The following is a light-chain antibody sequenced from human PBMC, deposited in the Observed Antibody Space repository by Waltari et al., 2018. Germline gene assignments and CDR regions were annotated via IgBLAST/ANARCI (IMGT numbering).Light chain of an antibody. J-gene: IGLJ2*01. CDR1: SSNLGAGYD. CDR3: QSSDSTLYGVV. Sequence: QSVLTQPPSVSGAPGQRVPISCTGSSSNLGAGYDGNWYHLLPGTAPKLPIYGINNRPSGVPDRFSGSRSATSASLAISGLQAEDEAYYYCQSSDSTLYGVVFGGGTKLTVL. CDR2: GIN. V-gene: IGLV1-40*01.